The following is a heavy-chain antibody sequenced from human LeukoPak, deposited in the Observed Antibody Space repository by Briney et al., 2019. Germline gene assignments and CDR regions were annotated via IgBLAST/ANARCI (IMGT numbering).Heavy chain of an antibody. CDR2: IIPIFGTA. CDR3: ARDRYYDFWSGYYIH. CDR1: GGTFSSYA. J-gene: IGHJ4*02. V-gene: IGHV1-69*13. Sequence: ASVKVSCKASGGTFSSYAISWVRQAPGQGLEWMGGIIPIFGTANYAQKFQGRVTITADESTSTAYKELSSLRSEDTAVYYCARDRYYDFWSGYYIHWGQGTLVTVSS. D-gene: IGHD3-3*01.